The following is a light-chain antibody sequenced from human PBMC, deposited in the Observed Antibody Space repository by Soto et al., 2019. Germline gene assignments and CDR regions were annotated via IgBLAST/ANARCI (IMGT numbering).Light chain of an antibody. CDR1: SSDVGGYNY. Sequence: QSALNQPASVSGSPGQSITISCTGTSSDVGGYNYVSWYQQHPGKAPKLMIYDVSNRPSGVSNRFSGSKSGNTASLTISGLQAEDEADYYCSSYTSSSTLRHVFGTGTKSPS. J-gene: IGLJ1*01. CDR2: DVS. V-gene: IGLV2-14*01. CDR3: SSYTSSSTLRHV.